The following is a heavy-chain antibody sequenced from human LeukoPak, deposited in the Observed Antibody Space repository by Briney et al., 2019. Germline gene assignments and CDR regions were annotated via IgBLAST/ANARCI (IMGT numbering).Heavy chain of an antibody. J-gene: IGHJ6*03. CDR3: ARGPSYSSSWYSIYHYYYMDV. D-gene: IGHD6-13*01. CDR2: INWNGGST. CDR1: GFTLDDYG. Sequence: GGSLRLSCAASGFTLDDYGMSWVRQAPGKGLEWVSGINWNGGSTGYADSVKGRFTISRDNAKNSLYLQMNSLRAEDTALYYCARGPSYSSSWYSIYHYYYMDVWGKGTTVTVSS. V-gene: IGHV3-20*04.